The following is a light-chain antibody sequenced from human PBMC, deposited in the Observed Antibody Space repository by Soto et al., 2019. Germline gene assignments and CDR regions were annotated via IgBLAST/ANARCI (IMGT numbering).Light chain of an antibody. CDR1: SGHSNYA. CDR2: LNSDGSH. J-gene: IGLJ2*01. Sequence: QPVPTQSPSASASLGASVKLTCTLSSGHSNYAIAWHQQQPEKGPRFLMKLNSDGSHSKGDGIPDRFSGSSSGAERYLTISTLQSEDEADYYCQTWVTGIHIFGGGTKLTVL. CDR3: QTWVTGIHI. V-gene: IGLV4-69*01.